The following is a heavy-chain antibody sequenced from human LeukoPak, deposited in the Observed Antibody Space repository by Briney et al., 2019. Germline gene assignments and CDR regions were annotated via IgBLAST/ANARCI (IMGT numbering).Heavy chain of an antibody. Sequence: ASVKVSCKASGGTFSSYAISWVRQAPGQGLEWMGRIIPILGIANYAQKFQGRVTITADKSTSTAYMELSSLRSEDTAVYYCARDFPPYSSGGTDAFDIWGQGTMVTVSS. D-gene: IGHD6-19*01. CDR2: IIPILGIA. CDR3: ARDFPPYSSGGTDAFDI. J-gene: IGHJ3*02. V-gene: IGHV1-69*04. CDR1: GGTFSSYA.